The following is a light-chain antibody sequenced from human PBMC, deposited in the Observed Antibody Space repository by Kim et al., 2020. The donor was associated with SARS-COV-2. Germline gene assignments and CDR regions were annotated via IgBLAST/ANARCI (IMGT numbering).Light chain of an antibody. V-gene: IGLV1-51*01. J-gene: IGLJ1*01. CDR1: DSNIEYNY. Sequence: GQKVTISCSGGDSNIEYNYISWYRQLPGATPKLLIYDNSKRPSGIPDRFSGSKSGTSATLGITGLQTGDEADYYCGTWNSSLGPYVFGTGTKVTVL. CDR3: GTWNSSLGPYV. CDR2: DNS.